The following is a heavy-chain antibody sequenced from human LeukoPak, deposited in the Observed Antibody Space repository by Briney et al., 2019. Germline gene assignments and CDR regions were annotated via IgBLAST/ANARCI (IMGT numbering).Heavy chain of an antibody. Sequence: PGGSLRLSCVGPGFTFSAYDMQWVRPAPGKGLEWVSGTSRSSGAHYTNSVKGRFTISRVNSKDTLYLQMDSLRAEDTAVYYCAQGGYFAFDMWGQGTMVTVSS. CDR2: TSRSSGA. V-gene: IGHV3-23*01. CDR1: GFTFSAYD. J-gene: IGHJ3*02. CDR3: AQGGYFAFDM. D-gene: IGHD2-2*03.